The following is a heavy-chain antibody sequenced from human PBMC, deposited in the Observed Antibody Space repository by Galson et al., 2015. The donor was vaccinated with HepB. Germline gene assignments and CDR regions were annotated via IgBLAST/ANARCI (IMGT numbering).Heavy chain of an antibody. V-gene: IGHV1-69*13. CDR2: IIPIFGTA. CDR3: ARDSGSGYPEYFQH. D-gene: IGHD3-22*01. Sequence: SVKVSCKASGYTFTSYYMHWVRQAPGQGLEWMGGIIPIFGTANYAQKFQGRVTITADESTSTAYMELSSLRSEDTAVYYCARDSGSGYPEYFQHWGQGTLVTVSS. J-gene: IGHJ1*01. CDR1: GYTFTSYY.